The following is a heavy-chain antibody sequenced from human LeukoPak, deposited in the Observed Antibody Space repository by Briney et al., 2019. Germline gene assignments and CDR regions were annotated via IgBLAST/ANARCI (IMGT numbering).Heavy chain of an antibody. J-gene: IGHJ5*02. D-gene: IGHD5/OR15-5a*01. CDR3: ATSDTVSTYNWFDP. CDR1: GGSISSNTYF. V-gene: IGHV4-39*01. CDR2: IRYSGST. Sequence: SETLSLTCNVSGGSISSNTYFWGWIRRPPGKGLEWIASIRYSGSTYYNPSLKSRVTISVDTSKNQFSLNLSSLTAADTAVYYCATSDTVSTYNWFDPWGQGTLVTVS.